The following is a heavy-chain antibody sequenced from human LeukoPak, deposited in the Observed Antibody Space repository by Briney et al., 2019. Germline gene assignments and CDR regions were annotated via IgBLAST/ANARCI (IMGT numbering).Heavy chain of an antibody. J-gene: IGHJ4*02. Sequence: GASEKVSCKASGYTFTSYDINWVRQATGQGLEWMGWMNPNSGNTGYAQKFQGRVTMTRNTSISTAYMELSSLRSEDTAVYYCARVRATYYYGSGSPGFLDYWGQGTLVTVSS. V-gene: IGHV1-8*01. D-gene: IGHD3-10*01. CDR3: ARVRATYYYGSGSPGFLDY. CDR2: MNPNSGNT. CDR1: GYTFTSYD.